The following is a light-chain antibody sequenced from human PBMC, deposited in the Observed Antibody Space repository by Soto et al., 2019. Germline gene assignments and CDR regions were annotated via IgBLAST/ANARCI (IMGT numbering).Light chain of an antibody. CDR1: QSVNSNY. CDR2: DTS. V-gene: IGKV3-20*01. Sequence: EIVLMQSPGTLSLSPGEGATLSCRASQSVNSNYLAWYQQKPGQAPTVLIFDTSRRATGVPDRFSGSGSGTDFTLTIRRLEPDDFAVYYCQQYGRSQFTFGPGTKVNIK. CDR3: QQYGRSQFT. J-gene: IGKJ3*01.